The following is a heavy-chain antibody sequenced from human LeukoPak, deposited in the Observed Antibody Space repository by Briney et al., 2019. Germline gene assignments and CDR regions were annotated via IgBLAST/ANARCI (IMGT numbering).Heavy chain of an antibody. CDR3: ARGRPHGNDY. D-gene: IGHD4-23*01. CDR2: IASDGSST. V-gene: IGHV3-74*01. CDR1: GFIFNNYA. J-gene: IGHJ4*02. Sequence: PGGSLRLSCAGSGFIFNNYAMHWVRQPPGKGLEWVSRIASDGSSTTYADSVKGRFSISRDNAKNTLYLQMNSLRVEDTAVYYCARGRPHGNDYWGQGTLVTVSS.